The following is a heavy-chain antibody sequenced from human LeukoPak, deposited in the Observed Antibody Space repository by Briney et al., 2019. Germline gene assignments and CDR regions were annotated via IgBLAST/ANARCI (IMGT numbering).Heavy chain of an antibody. Sequence: ASLKVSCKASGYTFTGYYMHWVRQAPGQGLEWMGWINPNSGGTNYAQKFQGRVTMTRDTSISTAYMELSRLRSDDTAVYYCARGRAPSSSGPYYFDYWGQGTLVTVSS. CDR3: ARGRAPSSSGPYYFDY. J-gene: IGHJ4*02. CDR1: GYTFTGYY. V-gene: IGHV1-2*02. D-gene: IGHD6-6*01. CDR2: INPNSGGT.